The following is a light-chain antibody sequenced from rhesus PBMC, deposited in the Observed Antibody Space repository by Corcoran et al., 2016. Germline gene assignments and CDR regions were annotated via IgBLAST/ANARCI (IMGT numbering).Light chain of an antibody. V-gene: IGKV1-74*01. CDR1: ENVNNY. CDR3: QHNYGTPFT. CDR2: KAS. J-gene: IGKJ3*01. Sequence: DIQMTQSPSSLSASVGDRVTITCRASENVNNYLNWYQKKPGKAPKLLIYKASTLQTGVPSRFSGSGSGTVYTFTINSLQSADVSPYYSQHNYGTPFTFGPGTKLDIK.